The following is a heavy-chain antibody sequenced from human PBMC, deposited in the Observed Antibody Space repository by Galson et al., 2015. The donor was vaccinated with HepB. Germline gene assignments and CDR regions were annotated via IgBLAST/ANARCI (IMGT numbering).Heavy chain of an antibody. D-gene: IGHD7-27*01. V-gene: IGHV3-21*01. CDR2: ISSSSDYI. CDR1: GFTFSNYN. CDR3: ARGPPLGTPFDF. J-gene: IGHJ4*02. Sequence: SLRLSCAASGFTFSNYNMNWVRQAPGKGLEWVSSISSSSDYIYYADSVRGRFTISRDNAKNSPSLQMSSLRAEDTAVYYCARGPPLGTPFDFWGQGTLVTVSS.